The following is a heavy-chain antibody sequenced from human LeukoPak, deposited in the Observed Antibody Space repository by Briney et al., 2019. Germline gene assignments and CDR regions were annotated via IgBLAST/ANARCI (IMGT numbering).Heavy chain of an antibody. CDR2: IYSGGST. CDR3: ARGLGYCTSTTCLLPFDY. CDR1: GFTVSTYY. V-gene: IGHV3-53*03. Sequence: GSLRLSCAASGFTVSTYYITWVRHPTGKGPECGSVIYSGGSTYYADSVKGRFTVSRDNSKNTLYLQMNSLRAEDTAMYYCARGLGYCTSTTCLLPFDYWGQGTLVTVSS. J-gene: IGHJ4*02. D-gene: IGHD2-2*01.